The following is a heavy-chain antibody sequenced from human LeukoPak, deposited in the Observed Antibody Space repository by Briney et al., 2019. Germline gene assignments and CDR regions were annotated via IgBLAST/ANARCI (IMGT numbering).Heavy chain of an antibody. D-gene: IGHD4-23*01. CDR2: IYYSGST. V-gene: IGHV4-59*11. CDR3: ARAAYGGNSPSDY. J-gene: IGHJ4*02. CDR1: GGSISSHY. Sequence: SETLSLTCTVSGGSISSHYWSWIRQPPGKGLEWIGYIYYSGSTNYNPSLKSRVTISVDTSKNQFSLKLSSVTAADTAVYYCARAAYGGNSPSDYWGQGTLVTVSS.